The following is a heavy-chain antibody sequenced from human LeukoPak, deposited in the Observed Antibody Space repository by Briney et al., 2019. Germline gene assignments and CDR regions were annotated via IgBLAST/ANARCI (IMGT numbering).Heavy chain of an antibody. J-gene: IGHJ4*02. Sequence: GGSLRLSCAASGFPFSTYAMSWVRQAPGKGLVWVSRINTDGSSTNYADSVKGRFTISRDNAMNTLYLQMNNLRADDTAVYYCASRTGVYWGQGTLVSVSS. V-gene: IGHV3-74*01. CDR2: INTDGSST. CDR3: ASRTGVY. D-gene: IGHD1-14*01. CDR1: GFPFSTYA.